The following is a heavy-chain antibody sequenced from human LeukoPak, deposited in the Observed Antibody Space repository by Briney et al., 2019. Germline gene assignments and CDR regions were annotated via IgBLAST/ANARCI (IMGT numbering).Heavy chain of an antibody. CDR1: GFTFSSYS. CDR3: ARDGGIDY. D-gene: IGHD3-3*01. Sequence: PGGSLRLSCAASGFTFSSYSMNWVRQAPGKGLEWVSSISSSGTYIYYAESLKGLFTISRDNAKNSLYLQMNSLRAEDTALYYCARDGGIDYWGQGTLVTVSS. CDR2: ISSSGTYI. V-gene: IGHV3-21*01. J-gene: IGHJ4*02.